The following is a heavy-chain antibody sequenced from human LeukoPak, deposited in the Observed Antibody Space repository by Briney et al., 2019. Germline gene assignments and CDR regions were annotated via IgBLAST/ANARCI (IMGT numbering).Heavy chain of an antibody. CDR1: GGSISSSSYY. D-gene: IGHD3-22*01. J-gene: IGHJ4*02. Sequence: SETLSLTCTVSGGSISSSSYYWGWIRQPPGKGLEWIGSIYYSGSTNYNPSLKSRVTISVDTSKNQFSLKLSSVTAADTAVYYCARADLGYDSSGYYPSPPDYWGQGTLVTVSS. V-gene: IGHV4-39*07. CDR3: ARADLGYDSSGYYPSPPDY. CDR2: IYYSGST.